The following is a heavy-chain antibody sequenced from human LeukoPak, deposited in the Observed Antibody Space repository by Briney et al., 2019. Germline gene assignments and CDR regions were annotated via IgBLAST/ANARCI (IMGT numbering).Heavy chain of an antibody. CDR3: ARGFTLDAFDI. J-gene: IGHJ3*02. Sequence: SETLSLTCAVYGGSFSGYYWSWIRQPPGKGLEWIGEINHSGSTYYNPSLKSRVTISVDRSKNQFSLKLSSVTAADTAVYYCARGFTLDAFDIWGQGTMVTVSS. CDR2: INHSGST. CDR1: GGSFSGYY. V-gene: IGHV4-34*01.